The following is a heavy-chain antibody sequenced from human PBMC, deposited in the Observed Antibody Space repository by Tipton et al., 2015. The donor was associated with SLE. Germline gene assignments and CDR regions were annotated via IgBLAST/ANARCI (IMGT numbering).Heavy chain of an antibody. CDR2: IYYIGTT. Sequence: TLSLTCTVSGGSISSHYCNWNRPPPGKGLEWIGYIYYIGTTNYNPSLKSRVTISIDTSRNQFSLKLNSVTAADTAIYYCAREVAAGAWFDPWGQGTLVTVSS. D-gene: IGHD6-13*01. V-gene: IGHV4-59*11. CDR1: GGSISSHY. CDR3: AREVAAGAWFDP. J-gene: IGHJ5*02.